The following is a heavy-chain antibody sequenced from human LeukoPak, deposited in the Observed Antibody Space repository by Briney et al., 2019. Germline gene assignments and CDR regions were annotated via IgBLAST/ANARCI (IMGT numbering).Heavy chain of an antibody. J-gene: IGHJ4*02. CDR3: ARGRYCSSTSCSDYFDY. V-gene: IGHV3-33*01. Sequence: GRSLRLSCAASGFTFSSYGMHWVRQAPGKGLEWVAVIWYDGSNKYYADSVKGRFTISRDNSKNTLYLQMNSLRAEDTAVYYCARGRYCSSTSCSDYFDYWGQGTLGTVSS. D-gene: IGHD2-2*01. CDR2: IWYDGSNK. CDR1: GFTFSSYG.